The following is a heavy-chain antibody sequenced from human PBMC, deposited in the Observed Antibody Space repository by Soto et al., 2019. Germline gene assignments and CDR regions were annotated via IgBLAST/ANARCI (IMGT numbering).Heavy chain of an antibody. Sequence: LSLTCAVYGGSFSGYYWSWIRQPPVNVLEWIGEINHSGSTNYNPSLKSRVTISVDTSKNQFSLKLSSVTAADTAVYYCARAGTPYYDFWSGSGSYFDYWGQGTLVTVS. CDR2: INHSGST. CDR3: ARAGTPYYDFWSGSGSYFDY. J-gene: IGHJ4*02. V-gene: IGHV4-34*01. CDR1: GGSFSGYY. D-gene: IGHD3-3*01.